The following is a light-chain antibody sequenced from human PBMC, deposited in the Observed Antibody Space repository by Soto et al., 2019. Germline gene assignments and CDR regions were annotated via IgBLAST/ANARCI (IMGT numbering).Light chain of an antibody. CDR1: PSISSTY. J-gene: IGKJ4*01. Sequence: ENVLTQSPGTLSLSPGERATLSCRASPSISSTYLAWYQQKPGQPPRLLMYGASNRATGIPDRFSGSGSGTDFTLTISRLEPEDFAVYYCQQYSGSPPLTFGGGTKVEIK. CDR2: GAS. CDR3: QQYSGSPPLT. V-gene: IGKV3-20*01.